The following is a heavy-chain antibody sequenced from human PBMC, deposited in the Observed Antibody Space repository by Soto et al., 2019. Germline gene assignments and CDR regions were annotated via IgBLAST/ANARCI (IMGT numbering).Heavy chain of an antibody. V-gene: IGHV1-18*01. CDR3: ATASFEPYSSGWYTYYFDY. CDR2: ISAYNGNT. Sequence: ASVKASCTASGYTFTSYGISCVRQAPEQGLEWMGWISAYNGNTNYAQKLQGRVTMTTDTSTSTAYMELRSLRSEDTAVYYCATASFEPYSSGWYTYYFDYWGQGTLVTVSS. CDR1: GYTFTSYG. J-gene: IGHJ4*02. D-gene: IGHD6-19*01.